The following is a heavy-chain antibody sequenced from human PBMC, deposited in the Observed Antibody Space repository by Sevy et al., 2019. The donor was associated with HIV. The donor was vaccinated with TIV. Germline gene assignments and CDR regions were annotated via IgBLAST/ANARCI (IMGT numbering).Heavy chain of an antibody. CDR2: IIPIFGTA. CDR3: ARDGTDYYDSSGYSLYYYGMDV. J-gene: IGHJ6*02. CDR1: GGTFSSYA. D-gene: IGHD3-22*01. Sequence: ASVKVSCKASGGTFSSYAISWVRQAPGQGLEWMGGIIPIFGTANYAQKFQGRVTITADESTGTAYMELSSLRSEDTAVYYCARDGTDYYDSSGYSLYYYGMDVWGQGTTVTVSS. V-gene: IGHV1-69*13.